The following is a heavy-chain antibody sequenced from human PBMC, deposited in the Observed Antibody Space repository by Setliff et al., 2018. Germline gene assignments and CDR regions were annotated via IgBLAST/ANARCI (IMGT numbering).Heavy chain of an antibody. Sequence: ASVKVSCKASGYTFTNFGFHWLRQAPGQGLEWMAMIITSTGKTSYAQKFQGRVTVTTDTYTGTGYMELRSLRSDDTAMYFCARFGGSCSSSSCYASGLWGQGTMVTVSS. D-gene: IGHD2-2*01. CDR3: ARFGGSCSSSSCYASGL. CDR2: IITSTGKT. CDR1: GYTFTNFG. V-gene: IGHV1-18*01. J-gene: IGHJ3*01.